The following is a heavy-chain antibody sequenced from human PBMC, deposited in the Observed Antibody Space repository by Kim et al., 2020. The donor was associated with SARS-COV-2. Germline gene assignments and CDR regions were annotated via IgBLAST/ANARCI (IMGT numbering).Heavy chain of an antibody. CDR2: ISSSSSSI. CDR3: ARNRYLSGSYYPPFDY. V-gene: IGHV3-48*02. J-gene: IGHJ4*02. Sequence: GGSLRLSCAASGFTFSSYSMNCVRQAPGKGLEWVSHISSSSSSIYVAYSVKGLFTISRDNAKNSLYLQMNSLRDEDTAVYYCARNRYLSGSYYPPFDYWGPGTLVTVSS. CDR1: GFTFSSYS. D-gene: IGHD3-10*01.